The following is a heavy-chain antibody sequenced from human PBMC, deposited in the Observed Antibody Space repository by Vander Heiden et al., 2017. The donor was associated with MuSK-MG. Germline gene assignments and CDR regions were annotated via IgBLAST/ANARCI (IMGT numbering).Heavy chain of an antibody. CDR2: ISGSGGST. V-gene: IGHV3-23*01. D-gene: IGHD3-22*01. Sequence: EVQLLESGGGLVQPGGSLRLSCAASGFTFSSYAMSWVRQAPGKGLEWVSAISGSGGSTYYADSVKGRFTISRDNSKNTLYLQMNSLRAEDTAVYYCAKDHRTLITRRVVVPGFDYWGQGTLVTVSS. CDR1: GFTFSSYA. J-gene: IGHJ4*02. CDR3: AKDHRTLITRRVVVPGFDY.